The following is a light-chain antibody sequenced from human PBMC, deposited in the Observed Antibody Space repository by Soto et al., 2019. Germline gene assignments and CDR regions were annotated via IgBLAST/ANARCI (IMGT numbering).Light chain of an antibody. CDR2: DNN. J-gene: IGLJ1*01. Sequence: QSVVTQPPSVSGAPGHRVTISCTGTSSNLGAGYLVHWYQQLPGTAPKLLIYDNNNRPSGVPDRFSGSKSGTSASLAITGLHVEDEADYYCQSYDSSLSGYVFGPGTKLTVL. V-gene: IGLV1-40*01. CDR3: QSYDSSLSGYV. CDR1: SSNLGAGYL.